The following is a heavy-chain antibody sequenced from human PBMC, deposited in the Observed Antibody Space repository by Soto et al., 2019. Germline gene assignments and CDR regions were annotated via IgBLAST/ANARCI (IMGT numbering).Heavy chain of an antibody. V-gene: IGHV3-33*01. CDR2: IWYDGSNK. Sequence: QVQLVESGGGVVQPGRSLRLSCAASGFTFSSYGMHWVRQAPGKGLEWVAVIWYDGSNKYYADSVKGRFTNSRDNSKNTLYLQMTSLRAEDTAVYYCARDGATGSLLDYWGQGTLVTVSS. D-gene: IGHD1-26*01. J-gene: IGHJ4*02. CDR3: ARDGATGSLLDY. CDR1: GFTFSSYG.